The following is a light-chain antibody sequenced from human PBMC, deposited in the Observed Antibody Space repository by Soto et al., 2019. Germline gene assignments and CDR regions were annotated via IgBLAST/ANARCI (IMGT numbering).Light chain of an antibody. CDR2: SNN. Sequence: QSVLTQPASASGTPGQRVTISCSGSSSNVGSNTVNCYQQLQATAPEILMYSNNQRPSGAPDRRSGSKSGTYAALAISGLLSEDEADYYCARWDDSLNGYVFGTGTKLTVL. CDR3: ARWDDSLNGYV. J-gene: IGLJ1*01. V-gene: IGLV1-44*01. CDR1: SSNVGSNT.